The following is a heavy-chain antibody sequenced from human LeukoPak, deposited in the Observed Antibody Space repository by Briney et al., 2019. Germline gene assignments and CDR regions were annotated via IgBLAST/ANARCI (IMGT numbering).Heavy chain of an antibody. CDR2: INPNSGVT. J-gene: IGHJ4*02. CDR1: GYTFSDYY. D-gene: IGHD2-15*01. CDR3: ARDAPQNCNGGTCFPF. V-gene: IGHV1-2*02. Sequence: GASVKVSCKASGYTFSDYYIHWVRQAPGQGLEWMGWINPNSGVTKYALKFQGRVTMTRDTSISTAYMELSGLTSDDTALYYCARDAPQNCNGGTCFPFWGQGTLVTVSS.